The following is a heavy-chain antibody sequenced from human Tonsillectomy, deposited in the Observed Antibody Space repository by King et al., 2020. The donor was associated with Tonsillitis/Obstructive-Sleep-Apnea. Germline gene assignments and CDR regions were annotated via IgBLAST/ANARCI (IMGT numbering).Heavy chain of an antibody. J-gene: IGHJ6*02. V-gene: IGHV3-30*18. CDR3: AKDLDISPGDYYYYGMDV. Sequence: VQLVESGGGVVQPGRSLRLSCAASGFTFSSSGIHWVRQAPGKGLEWVALISYDRSNKYYADSVKGRFTISRDNSKNTLYLQMNSLRAEDTAVYYCAKDLDISPGDYYYYGMDVWGQGTTVTVSS. CDR2: ISYDRSNK. CDR1: GFTFSSSG. D-gene: IGHD7-27*01.